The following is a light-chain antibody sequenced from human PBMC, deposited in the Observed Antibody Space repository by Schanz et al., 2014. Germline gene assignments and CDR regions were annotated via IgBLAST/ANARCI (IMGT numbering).Light chain of an antibody. CDR1: ESVGRW. CDR2: DAS. CDR3: QQYNSYPIT. Sequence: DIQVTQSPSTLSASVGDRVTITCRTSESVGRWLAWYQQKPGKAPKLLIYDASSLERGVPSRFSGSGSGTEFTLTISSLQPDDFATYYCQQYNSYPITFGQGTRLEIK. J-gene: IGKJ5*01. V-gene: IGKV1-5*01.